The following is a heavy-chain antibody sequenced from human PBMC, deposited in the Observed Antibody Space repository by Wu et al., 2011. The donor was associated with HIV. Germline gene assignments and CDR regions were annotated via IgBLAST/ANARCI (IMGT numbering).Heavy chain of an antibody. CDR2: INPTDGTT. Sequence: QVQLMQSGAEVKRPGASVKISCTASGFTLTDHYMHWVRQVRGQGLEWMGIINPTDGTTKYEQRFEGRVTMTRDTPTNTVYMELSSLRFEDTAVYFCARAPGGTFAVVGTCQIPHWYFELLGPWHFGH. CDR3: ARAPGGTFAVVGTCQIPHWYFEL. D-gene: IGHD3-16*01. V-gene: IGHV1-46*01. J-gene: IGHJ2*01. CDR1: GFTLTDHY.